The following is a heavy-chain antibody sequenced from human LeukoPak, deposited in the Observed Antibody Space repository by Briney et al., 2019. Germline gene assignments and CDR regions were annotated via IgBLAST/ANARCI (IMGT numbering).Heavy chain of an antibody. D-gene: IGHD3-3*01. V-gene: IGHV1-69*13. CDR3: ARDGPYYDFWSGYYSSSPYYFDY. Sequence: GASVKVSCKASGGTFSSYAISWVRQAPGQGLEWMGGIIPIFGTANYAQKFQGRVTITADESTSTAYMELSSLRSEDTAVYYCARDGPYYDFWSGYYSSSPYYFDYWGQGTLVTVSS. CDR1: GGTFSSYA. J-gene: IGHJ4*02. CDR2: IIPIFGTA.